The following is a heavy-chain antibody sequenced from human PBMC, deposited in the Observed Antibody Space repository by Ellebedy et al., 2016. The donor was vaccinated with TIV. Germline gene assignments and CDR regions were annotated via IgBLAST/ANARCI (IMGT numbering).Heavy chain of an antibody. J-gene: IGHJ3*02. CDR1: GFTFSSYW. V-gene: IGHV3-7*01. CDR2: INQDGSEK. Sequence: GESLKISCAASGFTFSSYWMSWVRQAPGKGLEWVANINQDGSEKHYVGSVKGRLTISRDNAKNSLFLQMNSPRLDDTAVYYCATDGSYGDHLSPRHAFAIWGQGTAVTVSS. CDR3: ATDGSYGDHLSPRHAFAI. D-gene: IGHD1-26*01.